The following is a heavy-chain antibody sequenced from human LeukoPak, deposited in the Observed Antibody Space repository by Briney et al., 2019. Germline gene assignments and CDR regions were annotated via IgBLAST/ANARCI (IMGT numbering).Heavy chain of an antibody. CDR1: GFTFSNSA. CDR2: INGDGGRT. V-gene: IGHV3-23*01. Sequence: GGSLRLSCAASGFTFSNSAMTWVRQAPGKGLDWVSAINGDGGRTYHADSVKGRFTISRDNSKNTLYLQMNSLRVEDTAVYYCAKDIKGANYYYYGMGAWGQGTTVTVSS. J-gene: IGHJ6*02. D-gene: IGHD1-14*01. CDR3: AKDIKGANYYYYGMGA.